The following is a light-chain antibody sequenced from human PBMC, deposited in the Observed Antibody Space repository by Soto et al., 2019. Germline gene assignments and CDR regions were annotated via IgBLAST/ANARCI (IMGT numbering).Light chain of an antibody. CDR3: CSYVGSNNYV. J-gene: IGLJ1*01. V-gene: IGLV2-8*01. Sequence: QSALTQPPSASGSPGQSVAISCTGTSSDVGGYNYVSWYQQYPGKAPKLIMYEVTKRPSGVPDRFSGSKSGNTASLTVSGLQAEDEADYYCCSYVGSNNYVFVTGTKVPV. CDR1: SSDVGGYNY. CDR2: EVT.